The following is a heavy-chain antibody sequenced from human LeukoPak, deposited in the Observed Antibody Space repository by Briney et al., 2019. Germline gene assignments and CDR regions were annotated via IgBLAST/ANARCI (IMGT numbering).Heavy chain of an antibody. V-gene: IGHV3-23*01. J-gene: IGHJ4*02. D-gene: IGHD2-15*01. CDR1: GFTFSSYA. Sequence: GGSLRLSCAASGFTFSSYAMAWVREAPGKGLEWVSGISDRGGTTYYADSVEGRFTISRDNSKNTLYLQMNNLGAEDTAVYYCAKVTSAGSCYQSDYWGQGTLVTVSS. CDR2: ISDRGGTT. CDR3: AKVTSAGSCYQSDY.